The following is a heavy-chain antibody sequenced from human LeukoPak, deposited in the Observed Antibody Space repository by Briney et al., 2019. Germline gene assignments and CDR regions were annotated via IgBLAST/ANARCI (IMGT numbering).Heavy chain of an antibody. CDR1: GGPFSSYA. CDR3: ARDWGYSGSRNWFDP. J-gene: IGHJ5*02. D-gene: IGHD1-26*01. Sequence: ASVKVSCKASGGPFSSYAISWVRQAPGQGLEWMGGIIPIFGTANYAQKFQGRVTITADESTSTAYMELSSLRSEDTAVYYCARDWGYSGSRNWFDPWGQGTLVTVSS. V-gene: IGHV1-69*13. CDR2: IIPIFGTA.